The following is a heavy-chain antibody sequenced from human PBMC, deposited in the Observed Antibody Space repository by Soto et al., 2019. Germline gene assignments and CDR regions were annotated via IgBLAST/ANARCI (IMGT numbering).Heavy chain of an antibody. CDR2: IYWDDDT. J-gene: IGHJ3*01. V-gene: IGHV2-5*02. CDR3: VHQVTGGSFDV. CDR1: GFSLTTDGVG. D-gene: IGHD4-4*01. Sequence: QITLKESGPTLVKPIQTLTLTCTFSGFSLTTDGVGVGWIRQPPGKALEWLALIYWDDDTRYSPTLKSRLTISKDISKSQVVLTLTDMDPVDAGTYFCVHQVTGGSFDVWGQGSRVTVS.